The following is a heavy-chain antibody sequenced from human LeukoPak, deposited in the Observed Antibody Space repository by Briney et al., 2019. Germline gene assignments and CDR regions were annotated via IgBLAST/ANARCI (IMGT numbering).Heavy chain of an antibody. Sequence: PGGSLRLSCAASGFTFSSYAMHWVRQAPGKGLEWVAVISYDGSNKYYADSVKGRFTISRDNSKNTLYLQMNSLRAEDTAVYYCAKDRGSGWFDPWGQGTLVTVSS. V-gene: IGHV3-30-3*01. D-gene: IGHD3-16*01. CDR3: AKDRGSGWFDP. J-gene: IGHJ5*02. CDR2: ISYDGSNK. CDR1: GFTFSSYA.